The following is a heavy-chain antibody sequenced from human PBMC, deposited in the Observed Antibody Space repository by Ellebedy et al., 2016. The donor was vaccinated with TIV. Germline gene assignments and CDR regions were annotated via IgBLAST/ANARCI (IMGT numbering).Heavy chain of an antibody. D-gene: IGHD5-24*01. CDR3: AANYRRNGYNWGGLGY. V-gene: IGHV3-48*02. CDR1: GFTFSDYD. CDR2: ITPSSNVI. J-gene: IGHJ4*02. Sequence: PGGSLRLSCVASGFTFSDYDMNWVRQAPGKGLQWVSHITPSSNVIYYADAVKGRFTISRDNAKNSLYLQMNSLRDEDTALYYCAANYRRNGYNWGGLGYWGQGSLVTVSS.